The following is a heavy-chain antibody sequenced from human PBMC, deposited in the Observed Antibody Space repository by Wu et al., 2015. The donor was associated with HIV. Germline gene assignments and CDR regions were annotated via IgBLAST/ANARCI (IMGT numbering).Heavy chain of an antibody. Sequence: QAQLEQSGAEVKKPGSSVKVTCKASGAGFTSYAVSWVRQAPGQGLEWMGGINPLFGTTKHAQRFQDRVKFTTDESKSTVYMELSSLRSEDMAVYYCARNTDSVATSLYSLGVWGQGTTVTVSS. CDR2: INPLFGTT. D-gene: IGHD5-12*01. CDR3: ARNTDSVATSLYSLGV. V-gene: IGHV1-69*05. J-gene: IGHJ6*02. CDR1: GAGFTSYA.